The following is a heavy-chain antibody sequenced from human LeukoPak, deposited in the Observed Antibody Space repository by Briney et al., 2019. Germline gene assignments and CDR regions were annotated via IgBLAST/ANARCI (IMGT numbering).Heavy chain of an antibody. CDR2: IIPIFGTA. J-gene: IGHJ4*02. Sequence: GASVKVSCKASGGTFSSYAISWVRQAPGQGLEWMGRIIPIFGTANYAQKFQGRVTITTDESTSTAYMELSSLRSEDTAVYYCARDSAPLGYCSGGSCYSLRYWGQGTLVTVSS. CDR1: GGTFSSYA. V-gene: IGHV1-69*05. CDR3: ARDSAPLGYCSGGSCYSLRY. D-gene: IGHD2-15*01.